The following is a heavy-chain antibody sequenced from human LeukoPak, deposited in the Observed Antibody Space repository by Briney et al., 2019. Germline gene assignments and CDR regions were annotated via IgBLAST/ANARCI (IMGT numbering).Heavy chain of an antibody. CDR1: GGSFSGYY. D-gene: IGHD3-10*01. Sequence: PSETLSLTCAVYGGSFSGYYWSWLRQPPGKGLEGIGEINHSGSTNYNPSLKSRVTISVDTSKNQFSLKLSSVNAADTAVYYCARGAYYYGSGSYNWRYYYYSMDVWGKGTTVTVSS. J-gene: IGHJ6*03. CDR2: INHSGST. CDR3: ARGAYYYGSGSYNWRYYYYSMDV. V-gene: IGHV4-34*01.